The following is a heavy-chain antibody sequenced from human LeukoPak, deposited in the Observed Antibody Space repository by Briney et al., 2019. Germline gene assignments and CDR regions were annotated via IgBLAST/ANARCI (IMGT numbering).Heavy chain of an antibody. V-gene: IGHV4-38-2*01. CDR1: GYSISSGYY. CDR2: IYHSGST. Sequence: SETLSLTCAVSGYSISSGYYWGWIRQPPGKGLEWIGSIYHSGSTYYNPSLKSRVTISVDTSKNQFSLKLSSVTAADTAVYYCARWSITIFGTVIRYFDYWGQETLVTVSS. J-gene: IGHJ4*02. CDR3: ARWSITIFGTVIRYFDY. D-gene: IGHD3-3*01.